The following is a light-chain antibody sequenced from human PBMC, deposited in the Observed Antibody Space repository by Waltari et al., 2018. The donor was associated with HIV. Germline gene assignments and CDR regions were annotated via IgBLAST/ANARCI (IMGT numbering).Light chain of an antibody. CDR2: SNF. J-gene: IGLJ2*01. Sequence: QSVLTQSPSASGTPGQSVTISCSGSNSNIGSNTVNWYQRLPGAAPRLVIYSNFQRPSGVPNRFSGSKSGTSASLAISGLQSEDEADYFCAAWDDTLNGRLFGGGTKLTVL. CDR3: AAWDDTLNGRL. CDR1: NSNIGSNT. V-gene: IGLV1-44*01.